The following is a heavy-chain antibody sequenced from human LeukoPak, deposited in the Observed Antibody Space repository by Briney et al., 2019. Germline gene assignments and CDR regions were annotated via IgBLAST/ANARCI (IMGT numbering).Heavy chain of an antibody. Sequence: ASVKVSCKASGYTFTGYYMHWVRQAPGQGLEWMGWINPNRGGTNHAQKFQGRVTMTRNTSISTAYMELSSLRSEDTAVYYCARGAWKVGAVGYWGQGTLVTVSS. CDR3: ARGAWKVGAVGY. CDR1: GYTFTGYY. J-gene: IGHJ4*02. V-gene: IGHV1-2*02. CDR2: INPNRGGT. D-gene: IGHD1-26*01.